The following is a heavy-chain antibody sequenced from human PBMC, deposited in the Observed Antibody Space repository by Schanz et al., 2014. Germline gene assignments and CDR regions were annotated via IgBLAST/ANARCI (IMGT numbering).Heavy chain of an antibody. CDR3: ARGRARQLVHWFDP. J-gene: IGHJ5*02. D-gene: IGHD6-13*01. CDR2: MNQDGSVK. V-gene: IGHV3-7*01. Sequence: EVQLVESGGGLVQPGGSLRLSCAASRFTFSDYWMSWVRQAPGKGLEWVANMNQDGSVKNYVDSVKGRFTISRDNAKNSLYLQMNSLRAEDTAVYYCARGRARQLVHWFDPWGQGTLVTVSS. CDR1: RFTFSDYW.